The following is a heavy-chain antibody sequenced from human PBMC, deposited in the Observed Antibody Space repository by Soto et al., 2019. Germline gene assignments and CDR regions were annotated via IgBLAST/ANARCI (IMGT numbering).Heavy chain of an antibody. D-gene: IGHD2-2*03. CDR1: GFTFSTYW. CDR2: INQDGSAI. V-gene: IGHV3-7*05. J-gene: IGHJ4*02. CDR3: ARDRAMDLN. Sequence: PGGSLRLSCAASGFTFSTYWMNWVRQAPGKGLEWVANINQDGSAINYVDSVRGRFTISRDNAKNSLYLQMNSLRADDTAVYYCARDRAMDLNWGPALLGTVSS.